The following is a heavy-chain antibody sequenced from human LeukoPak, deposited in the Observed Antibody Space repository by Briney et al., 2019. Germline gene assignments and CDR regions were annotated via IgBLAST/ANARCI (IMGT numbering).Heavy chain of an antibody. D-gene: IGHD2-15*01. Sequence: SETLSLTCAVYGGSFSGYYWSWIRQPPGKGLEWIGEINHSGSTNYNPSLKSRVTISVDTSKNQFSLKLSSVTAADTAVYYCARGYMTPPPVVAATKGGDYWGQGTLVTVSS. V-gene: IGHV4-34*01. J-gene: IGHJ4*02. CDR2: INHSGST. CDR1: GGSFSGYY. CDR3: ARGYMTPPPVVAATKGGDY.